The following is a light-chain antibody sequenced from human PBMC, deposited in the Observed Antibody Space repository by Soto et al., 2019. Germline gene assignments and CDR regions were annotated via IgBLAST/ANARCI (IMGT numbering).Light chain of an antibody. CDR2: AAS. CDR3: QQSYSSPFA. V-gene: IGKV1-39*01. CDR1: QSISSY. J-gene: IGKJ3*01. Sequence: DIQMTQSPSSLSASVGDRVTITCRASQSISSYLNWYQQKPGKAPNLLIYAASSLQSGVPSKFSGSGSGTDFTLTISSLQPEDFATDYGQQSYSSPFAFGPGTKVDIK.